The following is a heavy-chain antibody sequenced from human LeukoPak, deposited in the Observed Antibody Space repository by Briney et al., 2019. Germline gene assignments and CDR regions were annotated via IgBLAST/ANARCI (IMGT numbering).Heavy chain of an antibody. CDR2: IKQDGSEK. Sequence: PSETLSLTCTVSGGSISSYYWSWVRQAPGKGLEWVANIKQDGSEKYYVDSVKGRFTISRDNAKNSLYLQMNSLRAEDTAVYYCARVKAYSSGPRWNWFDPWGQGTLVTVSS. D-gene: IGHD6-19*01. CDR1: GGSISSYY. V-gene: IGHV3-7*01. J-gene: IGHJ5*02. CDR3: ARVKAYSSGPRWNWFDP.